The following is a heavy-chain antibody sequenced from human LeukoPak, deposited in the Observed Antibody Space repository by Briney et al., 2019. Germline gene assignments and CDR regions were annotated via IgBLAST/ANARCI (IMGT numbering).Heavy chain of an antibody. J-gene: IGHJ4*02. CDR3: ARHIRSWDGSGWSGLWDY. CDR1: GGSISSYY. CDR2: IYNSGST. D-gene: IGHD6-19*01. Sequence: PSETLSLPCTVSGGSISSYYWSWIRQPAGKGLEWIGHIYNSGSTNYNPTLKSRVTISVDTSKNQFSLKLSSVTAADRAVYYCARHIRSWDGSGWSGLWDYWGQGTLVTVYS. V-gene: IGHV4-59*08.